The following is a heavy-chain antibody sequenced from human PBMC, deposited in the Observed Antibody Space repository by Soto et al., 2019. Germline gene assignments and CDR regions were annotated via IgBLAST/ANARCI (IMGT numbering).Heavy chain of an antibody. CDR3: ARDLTDVLRYFDCPDNDCYYYGMDV. J-gene: IGHJ6*02. Sequence: GGSLRLSCAASGFTFSSYGRHWVRQAPGKGLEWVAVIWYDGSNKYYADSVKGRFTISRDNSKNTLYLQMNSLRAEDTAVYYCARDLTDVLRYFDCPDNDCYYYGMDVWGQGTTVTVSS. V-gene: IGHV3-33*01. CDR1: GFTFSSYG. CDR2: IWYDGSNK. D-gene: IGHD3-9*01.